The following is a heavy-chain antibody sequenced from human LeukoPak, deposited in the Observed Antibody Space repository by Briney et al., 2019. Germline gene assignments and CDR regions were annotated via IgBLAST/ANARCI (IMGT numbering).Heavy chain of an antibody. V-gene: IGHV4-39*07. D-gene: IGHD3-22*01. CDR3: AREWYYYDSSGPLGY. CDR2: IYYSGST. J-gene: IGHJ4*02. CDR1: GGSISSSSYY. Sequence: SETLSLTCTVSGGSISSSSYYWGWIRQPPGKGLEWIGSIYYSGSTYYNPSLKSRVTISVDTSKNQFSLKLSSVTAADTAVYYCAREWYYYDSSGPLGYWGQGTLVTVSS.